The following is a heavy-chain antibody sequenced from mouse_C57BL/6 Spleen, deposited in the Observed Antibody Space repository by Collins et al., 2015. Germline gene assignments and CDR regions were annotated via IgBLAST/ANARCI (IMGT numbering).Heavy chain of an antibody. CDR3: ARSRDYGSPFDY. J-gene: IGHJ2*01. CDR2: IDPSDSYT. CDR1: GYTFTSYW. D-gene: IGHD1-1*01. V-gene: IGHV1-50*01. Sequence: QVQLQQPGAELVKPGASVKLSCKASGYTFTSYWMQWVKQRPGQGLEWIGEIDPSDSYTNYNQKFKGKATLTVDTSSSTAYMQLSSLTSEDSAVYYCARSRDYGSPFDYWGQGTTLTVSS.